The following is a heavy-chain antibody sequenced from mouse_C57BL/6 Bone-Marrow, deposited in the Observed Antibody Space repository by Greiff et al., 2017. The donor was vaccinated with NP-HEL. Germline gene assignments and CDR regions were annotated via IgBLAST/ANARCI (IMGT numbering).Heavy chain of an antibody. CDR2: IDPENGDT. V-gene: IGHV14-4*01. D-gene: IGHD1-1*01. CDR3: TTSTTVVAYYYAMDY. Sequence: EVQLQQSGAELVRPGASVKLSCTASGFNIKDDYMPWVKQRPEQGLEWIGWIDPENGDTEYASKFQGKATITADTSSNTAYLQLSSLTSEDTAVYYCTTSTTVVAYYYAMDYWGQGTSVTVSS. J-gene: IGHJ4*01. CDR1: GFNIKDDY.